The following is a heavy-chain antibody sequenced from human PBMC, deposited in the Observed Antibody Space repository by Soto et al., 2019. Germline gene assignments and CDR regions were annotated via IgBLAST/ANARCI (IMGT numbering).Heavy chain of an antibody. J-gene: IGHJ4*02. CDR2: IYYSGST. V-gene: IGHV4-31*03. Sequence: QVQLQESGPGLVKPSQTLSLTCTVSGGSISSGGYYWSWIRQHPGKGLEWIGYIYYSGSTYYNPSLKSRVTISVDTSKNQFSMKLSSVTAADTAGYYCARAPMITFGGVGPFGYWGQGTLVTVSS. D-gene: IGHD3-16*01. CDR1: GGSISSGGYY. CDR3: ARAPMITFGGVGPFGY.